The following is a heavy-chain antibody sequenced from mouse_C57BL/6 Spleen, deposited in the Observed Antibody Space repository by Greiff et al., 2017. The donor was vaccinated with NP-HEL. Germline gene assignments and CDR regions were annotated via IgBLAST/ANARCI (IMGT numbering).Heavy chain of an antibody. D-gene: IGHD1-1*01. CDR1: GYSITSGYY. CDR2: ISYDGSN. J-gene: IGHJ2*01. CDR3: ARDTVVALDY. Sequence: DVQLQESGPGLVKPSQSLSLTCSVTGYSITSGYYWNWIRQFPGNKLEWMGYISYDGSNNYNPSLKNRISITRDTSKNQFFLKLNSVTTEDTATYYCARDTVVALDYWGQGTTLTVSS. V-gene: IGHV3-6*01.